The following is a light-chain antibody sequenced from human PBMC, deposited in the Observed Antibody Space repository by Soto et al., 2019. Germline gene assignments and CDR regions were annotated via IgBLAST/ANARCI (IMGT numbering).Light chain of an antibody. CDR3: QKYNRAPFT. CDR1: LGLTDY. CDR2: AAS. J-gene: IGKJ2*01. V-gene: IGKV1-27*01. Sequence: DIQMTQSPSSLTASVGDRVTMTCRASLGLTDYVAWYQQKPGRAPTLLIYAASILQSGVPSRFSGSGSGTEFTLTINSLQPEDVAPYYCQKYNRAPFTFGQGTKLEIK.